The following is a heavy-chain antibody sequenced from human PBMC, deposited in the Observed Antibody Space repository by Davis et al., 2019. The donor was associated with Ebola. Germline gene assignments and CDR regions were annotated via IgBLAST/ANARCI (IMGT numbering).Heavy chain of an antibody. J-gene: IGHJ4*02. D-gene: IGHD3-16*01. CDR1: GYTFTSYG. CDR2: ISAYNGNT. V-gene: IGHV1-18*01. Sequence: ASVKVSCKASGYTFTSYGISWVRQAPGQGLEWMGWISAYNGNTNYAQKLQGRVTMTTDTSTSTAYMELRSLRSDDTAVYYCARGRTYYDYVWGSLVLDYWGQGTLVTVSS. CDR3: ARGRTYYDYVWGSLVLDY.